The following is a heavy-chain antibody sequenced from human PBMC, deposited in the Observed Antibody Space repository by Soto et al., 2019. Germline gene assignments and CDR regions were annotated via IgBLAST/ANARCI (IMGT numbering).Heavy chain of an antibody. CDR3: AKERRTIFGVVIIRKPAFDY. Sequence: EVQLLESGGGLVQPGGSLRLSCAASGFTFSSYAMSWVRQAPGKGLEWVSAISGSGGSTYYADSVKGRFTISRDNSKNTLYLQMNSLRAEDTAVYYCAKERRTIFGVVIIRKPAFDYWGQGTLVTVSS. CDR1: GFTFSSYA. J-gene: IGHJ4*02. CDR2: ISGSGGST. D-gene: IGHD3-3*01. V-gene: IGHV3-23*01.